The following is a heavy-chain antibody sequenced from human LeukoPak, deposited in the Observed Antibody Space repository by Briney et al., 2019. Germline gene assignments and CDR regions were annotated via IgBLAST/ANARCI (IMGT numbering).Heavy chain of an antibody. Sequence: PSETLSLTCAVYGGSFSGYYWSWIRQPPGKGLEWIGEINHSGSTNYNPSLKSRVTISVDTSKNQFSLKLSSVTAADTAVYYCASGWYLAPTDYWGQGTLVTVSS. V-gene: IGHV4-34*01. CDR3: ASGWYLAPTDY. D-gene: IGHD6-13*01. J-gene: IGHJ4*02. CDR1: GGSFSGYY. CDR2: INHSGST.